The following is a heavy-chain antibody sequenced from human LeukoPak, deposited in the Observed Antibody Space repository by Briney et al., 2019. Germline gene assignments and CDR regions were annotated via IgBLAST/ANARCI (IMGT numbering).Heavy chain of an antibody. CDR2: SWHDGYNH. Sequence: PGRSLRLSCAASGFMFPSFGIHWVRQAPGKGLEGVAVSWHDGYNHFYADSVKGRFTLSRDNSKNTVTLQVDNLRAEDTAIYYCAKDVNLGSYFGSSLGYYFDYWGQGALVTVSS. CDR1: GFMFPSFG. CDR3: AKDVNLGSYFGSSLGYYFDY. V-gene: IGHV3-33*06. D-gene: IGHD3-10*01. J-gene: IGHJ4*02.